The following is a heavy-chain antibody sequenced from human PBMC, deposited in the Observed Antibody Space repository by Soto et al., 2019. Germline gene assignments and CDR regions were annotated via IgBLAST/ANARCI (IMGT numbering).Heavy chain of an antibody. V-gene: IGHV3-21*01. Sequence: PGGSLRLSCAASGFTFSSYSMNWVRQAPGKGLEWVSSISSSSSYIYYADSVKGRFTISRDNAKNSLYLQMNSLRAEDTAVYYCARDGGTYIAAYRLFDYWGQGTLVTVSS. J-gene: IGHJ4*02. CDR2: ISSSSSYI. D-gene: IGHD6-13*01. CDR1: GFTFSSYS. CDR3: ARDGGTYIAAYRLFDY.